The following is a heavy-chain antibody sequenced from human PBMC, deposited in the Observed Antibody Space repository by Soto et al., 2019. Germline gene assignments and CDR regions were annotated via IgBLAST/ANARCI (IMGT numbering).Heavy chain of an antibody. J-gene: IGHJ2*01. CDR2: ISSSGSTI. CDR3: ARGDYGDYVRYFDL. CDR1: GFTFSSYE. V-gene: IGHV3-48*03. Sequence: TGGSLRLSCAASGFTFSSYEMNWVRQAPGKGLEWVSYISSSGSTIYYADSVKGRFTISRDNAKNSLYLQMNSLRAEDTAIYYCARGDYGDYVRYFDLWGRGTLVTVSS. D-gene: IGHD4-17*01.